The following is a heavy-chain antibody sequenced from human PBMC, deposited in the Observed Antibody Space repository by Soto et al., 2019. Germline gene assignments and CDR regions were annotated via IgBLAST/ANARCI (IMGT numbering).Heavy chain of an antibody. D-gene: IGHD3-9*01. CDR2: ISSSSSTI. J-gene: IGHJ5*02. V-gene: IGHV3-48*01. CDR1: GFTFSSYS. Sequence: GGSLRLSCAASGFTFSSYSMNWVRQAPGKGLEWVSYISSSSSTIYYADSVKGRFTISRDNAKNSLYLQMNSLRAEDTAVYYCARDLPYYDILTGPPYNWFDPWGQGTLVTVSS. CDR3: ARDLPYYDILTGPPYNWFDP.